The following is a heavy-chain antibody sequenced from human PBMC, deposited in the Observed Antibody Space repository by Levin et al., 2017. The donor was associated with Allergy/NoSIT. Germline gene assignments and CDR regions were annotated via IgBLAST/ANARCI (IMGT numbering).Heavy chain of an antibody. D-gene: IGHD6-13*01. CDR2: ISSASGNI. J-gene: IGHJ4*02. CDR3: VSSPVTAPGAFDY. Sequence: GESLKISCAASGFRFSSCSMSWVRQAPGKGLEWVAYISSASGNIQYADSVKGRFTISRDNAKKSLSLQMNSLKAEDTAVYFCVSSPVTAPGAFDYWGQGTLVTVSS. V-gene: IGHV3-48*04. CDR1: GFRFSSCS.